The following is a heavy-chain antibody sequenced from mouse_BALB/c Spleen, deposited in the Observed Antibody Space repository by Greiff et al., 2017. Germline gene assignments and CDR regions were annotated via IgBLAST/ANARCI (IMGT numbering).Heavy chain of an antibody. V-gene: IGHV3-6*02. Sequence: EVQRVESGPGLVKPSQSLSLTCSVTGYSITSGYYWNWIRQFPGNKLEWMGYISYDGSNNYNPSLKNRISITRDTSKNQFFLKLNSVTTEDTATYYCARLYGNYAMDYWGQGTSVTVSS. CDR1: GYSITSGYY. D-gene: IGHD2-1*01. CDR3: ARLYGNYAMDY. CDR2: ISYDGSN. J-gene: IGHJ4*01.